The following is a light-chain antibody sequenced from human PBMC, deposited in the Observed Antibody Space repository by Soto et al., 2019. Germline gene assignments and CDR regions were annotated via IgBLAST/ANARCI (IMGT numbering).Light chain of an antibody. V-gene: IGKV3-15*01. J-gene: IGKJ4*01. CDR3: QQYYNWPPLT. Sequence: EIVMTQSPATLSVSPGERAALSCRASQSVSTNLAWYQQKPGQAPRLLIYGASVRATGIPARFSGSGSGTEFTLTISSLQSEDFAVYYCQQYYNWPPLTFGGGTKVEI. CDR1: QSVSTN. CDR2: GAS.